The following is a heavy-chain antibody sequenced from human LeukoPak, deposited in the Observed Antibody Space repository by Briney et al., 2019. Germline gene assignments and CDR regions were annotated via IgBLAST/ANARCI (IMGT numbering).Heavy chain of an antibody. V-gene: IGHV4-34*01. Sequence: PSETLSLTCAVYGGSFSGYYWSWIRQPQGKGLVWIGEINHSGSTNYNPSLKSRVTISVDTSKNQFSLKLSSVTAADTAVYYCARVPWYYYYMDVWGKGTTVTVSS. CDR1: GGSFSGYY. CDR3: ARVPWYYYYMDV. CDR2: INHSGST. J-gene: IGHJ6*03.